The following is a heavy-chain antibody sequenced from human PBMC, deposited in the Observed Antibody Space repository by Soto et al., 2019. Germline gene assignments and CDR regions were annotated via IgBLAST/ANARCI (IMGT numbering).Heavy chain of an antibody. CDR1: GYTFTGYY. J-gene: IGHJ6*02. CDR2: INPNSGGT. CDR3: AKTVLDYCATEADTDYFYGFDI. D-gene: IGHD2-21*01. Sequence: ASVKVSCKASGYTFTGYYMHWVRQAPGQGLEWMGWINPNSGGTNYAQKFQGWVTMTRDTSISTAYMELSRLRSDDTAVYYCAKTVLDYCATEADTDYFYGFDIWGQGTTVTVSS. V-gene: IGHV1-2*04.